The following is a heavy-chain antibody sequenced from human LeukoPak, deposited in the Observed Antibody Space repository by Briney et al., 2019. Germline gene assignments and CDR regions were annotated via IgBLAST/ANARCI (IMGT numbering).Heavy chain of an antibody. D-gene: IGHD3-16*02. V-gene: IGHV3-33*01. Sequence: PGGSLRLSCAASGFTFSNYSMHWVRQAPGKGLEWVAVIWYDGTKKYYADSVKGRLTISRDNSKNTLYLEMNSLRAEDTAVYYCARDRAVRYFDYWGQGTLVTVSS. J-gene: IGHJ4*02. CDR1: GFTFSNYS. CDR3: ARDRAVRYFDY. CDR2: IWYDGTKK.